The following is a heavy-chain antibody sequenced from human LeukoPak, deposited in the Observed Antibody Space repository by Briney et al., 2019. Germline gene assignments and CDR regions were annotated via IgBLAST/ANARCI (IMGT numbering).Heavy chain of an antibody. D-gene: IGHD3-22*01. CDR2: IYYSGST. CDR1: GGSISSSSYY. Sequence: PSETLSLTCTVSGGSISSSSYYWGWIRQPPGKGLEWIGSIYYSGSTYYNPSLKSRVTISVDTSKNQFSLKLSSVTAADTAVYYCARAGQYHYNSAGYFPDYWGQGTLVTVSS. CDR3: ARAGQYHYNSAGYFPDY. V-gene: IGHV4-39*01. J-gene: IGHJ4*02.